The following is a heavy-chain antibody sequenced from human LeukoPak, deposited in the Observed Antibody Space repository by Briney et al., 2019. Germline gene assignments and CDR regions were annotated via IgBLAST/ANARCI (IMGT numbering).Heavy chain of an antibody. Sequence: EGSLRLSCAASGFTFSGSAMHWVRQASGKGLEWVGRIRSKANSYATAYAASVKGRFTISRDDSKNTAYLQMNSLRAEDTAVYYCARDASSGYYFDYWGQGTLVTVSS. CDR1: GFTFSGSA. CDR2: IRSKANSYAT. CDR3: ARDASSGYYFDY. V-gene: IGHV3-73*01. J-gene: IGHJ4*02. D-gene: IGHD3-22*01.